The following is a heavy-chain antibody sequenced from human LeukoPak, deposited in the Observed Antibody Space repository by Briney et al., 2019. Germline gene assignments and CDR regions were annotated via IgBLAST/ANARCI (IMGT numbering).Heavy chain of an antibody. CDR2: INPNSGGT. CDR1: GYTFTGYY. D-gene: IGHD3-22*01. V-gene: IGHV1-2*02. J-gene: IGHJ3*02. CDR3: ATGVRGEFFYYDSSGGRKEDAFNM. Sequence: ASVKVSCKASGYTFTGYYMHWVRQAPGQGLEWMGWINPNSGGTNYAQKFQGRVTMTRDTSISTAYMELSRLRSDDTAVYYCATGVRGEFFYYDSSGGRKEDAFNMGAQGKMATVFS.